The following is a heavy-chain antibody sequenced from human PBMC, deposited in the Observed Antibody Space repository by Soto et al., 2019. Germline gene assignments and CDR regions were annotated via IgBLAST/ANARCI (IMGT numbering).Heavy chain of an antibody. CDR3: AKAFCDAATCFPCES. CDR1: GFTFSSYS. V-gene: IGHV3-21*04. Sequence: EVQLVESGGGLVKPGGSLRLSCAASGFTFSSYSMNWVRQAPGKGLEWVSSISSSSSYIYYADSVKGRFTISRDKSTKTLSLHLHTLRVEDTAVYFCAKAFCDAATCFPCESWGQGPPVAVSP. D-gene: IGHD2-21*01. CDR2: ISSSSSYI. J-gene: IGHJ4*02.